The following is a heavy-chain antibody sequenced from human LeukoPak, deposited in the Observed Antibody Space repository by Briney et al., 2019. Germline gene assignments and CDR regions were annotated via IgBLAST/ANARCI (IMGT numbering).Heavy chain of an antibody. J-gene: IGHJ6*03. D-gene: IGHD6-19*01. V-gene: IGHV3-30*04. Sequence: GRSLRLSCAASGFTFSSYAMRWVRQAPGKGLEWVAVISSDGTNKYYADSVKGRFTISRDNSKNTLYLQMNSLRPEDTAVYYCPRDSQWLVSSGYYYYYMDVWGKGTTVTVSS. CDR1: GFTFSSYA. CDR2: ISSDGTNK. CDR3: PRDSQWLVSSGYYYYYMDV.